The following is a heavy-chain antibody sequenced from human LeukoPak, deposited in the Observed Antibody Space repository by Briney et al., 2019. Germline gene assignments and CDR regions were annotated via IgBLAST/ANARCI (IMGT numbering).Heavy chain of an antibody. D-gene: IGHD6-13*01. J-gene: IGHJ4*02. Sequence: GGSLRLSCAASGFTFSSYEMNWVRQAPGKGLEWVSYTSSSGSTVYYADSVKGRFTISRDNAKSSLYLQVNSLRAEDTAVYYCARASMRMSTAGLVDYWGQGTLVTVSS. CDR2: TSSSGSTV. V-gene: IGHV3-48*03. CDR1: GFTFSSYE. CDR3: ARASMRMSTAGLVDY.